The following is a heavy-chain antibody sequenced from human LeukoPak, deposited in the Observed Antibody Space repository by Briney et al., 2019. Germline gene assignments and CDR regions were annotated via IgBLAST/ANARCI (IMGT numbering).Heavy chain of an antibody. Sequence: GGSLRLSCAASGLTFSSYSMNWVRKAPGKGLEGVSSISSSSSYIYYADSVKGRFTISRDNAKNSLYLQMNSLRAEDTAVYYCARDRFGCSSTSCPPGRGMDVWGKGTTVTVSS. CDR1: GLTFSSYS. CDR2: ISSSSSYI. D-gene: IGHD2-2*01. V-gene: IGHV3-21*01. CDR3: ARDRFGCSSTSCPPGRGMDV. J-gene: IGHJ6*04.